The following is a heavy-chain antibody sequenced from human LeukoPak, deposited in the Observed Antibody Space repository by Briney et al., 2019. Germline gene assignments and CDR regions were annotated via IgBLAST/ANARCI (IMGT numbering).Heavy chain of an antibody. CDR2: INPNSGGT. V-gene: IGHV1-2*02. D-gene: IGHD3-22*01. CDR1: GYTFTGYY. CDR3: ARSHYYDSSDNDY. Sequence: GASVKVSCKASGYTFTGYYMHWVRQAPGQGLEWMGWINPNSGGTNYAQKFQGRVTMTRDTSISTAYMELSRLRSDDTAVYYCARSHYYDSSDNDYWGQGTLVTVSS. J-gene: IGHJ4*02.